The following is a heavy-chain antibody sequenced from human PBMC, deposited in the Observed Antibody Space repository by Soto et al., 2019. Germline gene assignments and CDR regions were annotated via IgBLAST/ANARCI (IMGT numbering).Heavy chain of an antibody. V-gene: IGHV1-2*04. Sequence: ASVKVSCKAFWFTFTGFYMPLVRQAPGQGLEWIGWINPNSGGTNFAQEFQGWVTMTRDTSISTAYMELSRLRSDDTAVYYCARESRYCTNGVCYSDFDYWGQGTLVTVSS. J-gene: IGHJ4*02. CDR2: INPNSGGT. CDR3: ARESRYCTNGVCYSDFDY. CDR1: WFTFTGFY. D-gene: IGHD2-8*01.